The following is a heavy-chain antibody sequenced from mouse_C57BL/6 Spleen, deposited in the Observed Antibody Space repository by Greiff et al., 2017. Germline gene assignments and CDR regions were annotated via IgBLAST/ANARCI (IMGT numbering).Heavy chain of an antibody. J-gene: IGHJ3*01. CDR2: IHPNSGST. Sequence: QVQLKQPGAELVKPGASVKLSCKASGYTFTSYWMHWVKQRPGQGLEWIGMIHPNSGSTNYNEKFKSKATLTVDKSSSTAYMQLSSLTSEDSAVYYCARQAPLDSSTWFAYWGQGTLVTVSA. V-gene: IGHV1-64*01. D-gene: IGHD3-2*02. CDR1: GYTFTSYW. CDR3: ARQAPLDSSTWFAY.